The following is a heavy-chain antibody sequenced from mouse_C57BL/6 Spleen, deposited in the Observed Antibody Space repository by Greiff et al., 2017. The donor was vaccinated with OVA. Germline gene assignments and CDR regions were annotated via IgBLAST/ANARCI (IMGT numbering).Heavy chain of an antibody. D-gene: IGHD4-1*01. Sequence: EVQRVESGEGLVKPGGSLKLSCAASGFTFSSYAMSWVRQTPEKRLEWVAYISSGGDYIYYADTVKGRFTISRDNARNTLYLQMSSLKSEDTAMYYCTRAGTSYWYFDVWGTGTTVTVSS. CDR3: TRAGTSYWYFDV. J-gene: IGHJ1*03. CDR1: GFTFSSYA. CDR2: ISSGGDYI. V-gene: IGHV5-9-1*02.